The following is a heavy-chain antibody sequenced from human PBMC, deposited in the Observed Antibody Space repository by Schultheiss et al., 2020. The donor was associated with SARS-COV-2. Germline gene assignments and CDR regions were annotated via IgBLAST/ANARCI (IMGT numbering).Heavy chain of an antibody. CDR1: GFTFSSYS. CDR3: TTTYCGGNCPYHYYGMDV. V-gene: IGHV3-21*01. J-gene: IGHJ6*02. CDR2: ISSSSSYI. Sequence: GESLKISCAASGFTFSSYSMNWVRQAPGKGLEWVSSISSSSSYIYYADSVKGRFTISRDNAKNSLYLQMNSLRAEDTAVYYCTTTYCGGNCPYHYYGMDVWGQGTTVTVSS. D-gene: IGHD2-21*01.